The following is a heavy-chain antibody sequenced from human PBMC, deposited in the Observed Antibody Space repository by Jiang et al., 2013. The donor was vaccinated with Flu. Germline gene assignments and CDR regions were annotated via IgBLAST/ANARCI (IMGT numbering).Heavy chain of an antibody. V-gene: IGHV1-69*01. CDR1: A. CDR2: SSLSLVQ. D-gene: IGHD2-21*02. J-gene: IGHJ2*01. Sequence: AISWVRQAPGQGLEWMEGSSLSLVQQTTHRSSRGRVTITADGSTSTAYMELSSLRSEDTAVYYCAREAYCGGDCYSGYFDLWGRGTLVTVSS. CDR3: AREAYCGGDCYSGYFDL.